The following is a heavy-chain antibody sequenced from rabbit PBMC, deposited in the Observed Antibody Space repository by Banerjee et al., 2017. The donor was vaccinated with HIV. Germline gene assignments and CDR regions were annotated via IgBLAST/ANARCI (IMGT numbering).Heavy chain of an antibody. CDR2: IYDDGSGST. Sequence: QSLEESGGDLVKPGASLTLTCAASGFDFSSAAMCWVRQAPGKGLEWIACIYDDGSGSTYYASWAKGRFTISETSSTTVTLQMTSLTAADTATYFCARKGDAASSSYYDLWGPGTLVTVS. CDR1: GFDFSSAA. CDR3: ARKGDAASSSYYDL. V-gene: IGHV1S40*01. D-gene: IGHD8-1*01. J-gene: IGHJ4*01.